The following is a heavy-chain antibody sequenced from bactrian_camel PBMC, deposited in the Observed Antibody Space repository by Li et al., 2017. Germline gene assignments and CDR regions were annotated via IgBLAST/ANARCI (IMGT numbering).Heavy chain of an antibody. J-gene: IGHJ7*01. CDR1: GFSFSDYS. CDR2: VDSGGGTT. V-gene: IGHV3S1*01. Sequence: QLVESGGDLAQPGGSLRLSCAVSGFSFSDYSVYWVRQAPGKGFEWVSTVDSGGGTTYYADSVKGRFTISRDNAKNTVYLQMNSLKPEDTAMYYCTKDVDTGVYYRGFDAMDYWGLGTQVTVS. D-gene: IGHD2*01.